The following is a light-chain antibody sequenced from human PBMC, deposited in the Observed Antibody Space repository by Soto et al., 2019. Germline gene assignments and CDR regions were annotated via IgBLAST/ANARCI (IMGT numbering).Light chain of an antibody. CDR2: DAS. J-gene: IGKJ4*01. Sequence: EIVLTQSPDTLSLSPGERATLSFMASQSISRTLAWYQQKSGQPPRLLIYDASTRATGFPARFSGSGSGTEFTLTISSLQSEDFAVYYCQQYNNWPLTFGGGTKVDIK. CDR1: QSISRT. CDR3: QQYNNWPLT. V-gene: IGKV3D-15*01.